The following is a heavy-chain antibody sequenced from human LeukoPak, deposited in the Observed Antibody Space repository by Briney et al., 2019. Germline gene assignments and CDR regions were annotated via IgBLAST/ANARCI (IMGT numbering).Heavy chain of an antibody. D-gene: IGHD3-10*01. J-gene: IGHJ4*02. CDR3: AKFYYGSGSYPLNFDY. CDR2: IRTSDANI. Sequence: GGSLRLSCAASGFSFGTHGMSWVRQAPGKGLEWVSTIRTSDANIYYADYVKGRFTISRDNSMNTLYLQMNSLRAEDTALYYCAKFYYGSGSYPLNFDYWGQGTLVTVSS. CDR1: GFSFGTHG. V-gene: IGHV3-23*01.